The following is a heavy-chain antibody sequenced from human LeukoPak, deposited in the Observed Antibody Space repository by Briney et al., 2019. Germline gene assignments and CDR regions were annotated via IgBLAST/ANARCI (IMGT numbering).Heavy chain of an antibody. Sequence: ASETLSLTCAVSGDSISSSNWWSWVRQPPGKGLARIGEIYHSGSANYNPSLKSRGTMSVDKSKNQFSLMLKSVTAADTAVYYCARGYADYYGSGSYFYFDYWGQGTLVTVSS. D-gene: IGHD3-10*01. CDR1: GDSISSSNW. CDR2: IYHSGSA. V-gene: IGHV4/OR15-8*01. CDR3: ARGYADYYGSGSYFYFDY. J-gene: IGHJ4*02.